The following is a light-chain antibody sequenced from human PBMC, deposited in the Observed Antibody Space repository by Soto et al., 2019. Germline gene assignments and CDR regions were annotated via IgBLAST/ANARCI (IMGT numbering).Light chain of an antibody. CDR2: KVS. CDR1: QSLEYSDGKTY. V-gene: IGKV2-30*01. J-gene: IGKJ1*01. CDR3: MQGSYRPWT. Sequence: DVVMTQSPLSLPVTPGQPASISCRSSQSLEYSDGKTYLNWFQQRPGQSPRRLLYKVSNRASGVPDRFSGSWSGSDFTLEISRVEAEDVGVYYCMQGSYRPWTFVKGTKVDIK.